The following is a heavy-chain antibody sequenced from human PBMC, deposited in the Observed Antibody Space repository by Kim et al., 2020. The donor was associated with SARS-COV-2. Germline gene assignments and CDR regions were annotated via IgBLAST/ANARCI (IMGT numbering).Heavy chain of an antibody. D-gene: IGHD6-13*01. V-gene: IGHV5-51*01. CDR3: ARAVAGSRVPFDY. CDR1: GYIFTNYW. Sequence: GESLKISCKGSGYIFTNYWIAWFRQVPGKGLEWMGIISTADSDTRYSPSFQGQVTISADKSINTAYLYWTNLKASDSAMFYCARAVAGSRVPFDYWVQGTLVTVSA. CDR2: ISTADSDT. J-gene: IGHJ4*02.